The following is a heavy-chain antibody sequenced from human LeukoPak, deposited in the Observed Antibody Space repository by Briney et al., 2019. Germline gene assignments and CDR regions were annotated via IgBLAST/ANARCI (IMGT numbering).Heavy chain of an antibody. CDR1: GFTFSSYA. D-gene: IGHD3-9*01. CDR3: AKPYSGTILTGWFDP. CDR2: ISGSGGST. Sequence: GGSLRLSCAASGFTFSSYAMTWVRQAPGKGLEWVSIISGSGGSTSYADPVKGRFTISRDNSKNTLYLQMNSLRAEDTALYYCAKPYSGTILTGWFDPWGQGTLVTVSS. V-gene: IGHV3-23*01. J-gene: IGHJ5*02.